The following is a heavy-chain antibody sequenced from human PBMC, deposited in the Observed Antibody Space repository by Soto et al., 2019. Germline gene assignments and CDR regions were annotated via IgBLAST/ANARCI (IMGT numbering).Heavy chain of an antibody. Sequence: SETLSLTCTVSGGSINTYYWSWIRQPPGKRLEWIGYILYSGSTDYNPSLRSRVTMSVDTSKNQFSLRLSSVTAADTAAYYCACYRDQLLYAPFDSWGQGTLVTVSS. V-gene: IGHV4-59*01. D-gene: IGHD2-2*02. CDR3: ACYRDQLLYAPFDS. CDR2: ILYSGST. J-gene: IGHJ4*02. CDR1: GGSINTYY.